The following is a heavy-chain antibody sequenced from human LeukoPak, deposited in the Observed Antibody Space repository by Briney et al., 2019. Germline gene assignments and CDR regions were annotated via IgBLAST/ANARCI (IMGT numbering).Heavy chain of an antibody. V-gene: IGHV3-7*01. J-gene: IGHJ4*02. CDR1: GFTFSDYW. CDR2: IKQDGSEK. D-gene: IGHD6-19*01. CDR3: ASEQWLRY. Sequence: PGGSLRLSCAASGFTFSDYWMSWVRQAPGKGLEWVAKIKQDGSEKYYVDSMKGRFTISRDNAKNSLYLQMNSLRAEDTAVYYCASEQWLRYWGQGTLVPVSS.